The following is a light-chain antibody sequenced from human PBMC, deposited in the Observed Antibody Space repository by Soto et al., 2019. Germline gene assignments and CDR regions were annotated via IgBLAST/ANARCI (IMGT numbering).Light chain of an antibody. J-gene: IGKJ1*01. V-gene: IGKV3-20*01. CDR1: QSVSSSY. CDR3: KQSYRKT. Sequence: EIVLTQSPGTLSLSPGEXATLSCRASQSVSSSYLGWYQQKPGQAPRLLMYGASSRATGIPDRFSGSGSGTDFTLTISRLEPEDFAVYYCKQSYRKTFGQGTKVDIK. CDR2: GAS.